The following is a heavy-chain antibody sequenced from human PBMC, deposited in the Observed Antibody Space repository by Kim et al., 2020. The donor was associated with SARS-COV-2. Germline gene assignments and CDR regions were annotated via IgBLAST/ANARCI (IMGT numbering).Heavy chain of an antibody. D-gene: IGHD6-13*01. Sequence: NPSLKIRVPISVDTSKNQFSLKLSSVTAADTAVYYCARHPAAAHYWYFDLWGRGTLVTVSS. CDR3: ARHPAAAHYWYFDL. J-gene: IGHJ2*01. V-gene: IGHV4-39*01.